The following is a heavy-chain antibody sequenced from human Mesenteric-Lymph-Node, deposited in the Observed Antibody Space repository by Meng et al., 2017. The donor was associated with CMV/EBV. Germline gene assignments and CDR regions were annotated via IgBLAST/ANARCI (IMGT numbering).Heavy chain of an antibody. CDR2: IKHDGSEK. CDR3: ARDPHFGALDY. V-gene: IGHV3-7*01. J-gene: IGHJ4*02. Sequence: LSLTCAASGFTFSDYYMSWIRQAPGKGLEWVANIKHDGSEKAYVGSVKGRFTISRDNTKNSLYLQMNSLRAEDTAVYYCARDPHFGALDYWGQGTLVTVSS. CDR1: GFTFSDYY. D-gene: IGHD3-10*01.